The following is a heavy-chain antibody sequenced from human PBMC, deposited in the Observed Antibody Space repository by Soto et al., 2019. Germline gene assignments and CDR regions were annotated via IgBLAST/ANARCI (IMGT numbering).Heavy chain of an antibody. Sequence: TSETLSLTCTVSGDSLSSGGHYWSWLRQHPGKGLEWIGHIYDSVNTYYSPSLRSRVTISADMSKNQFSLNLRSVTAADTAVYYCARVDHRGYFAILTDYWGQGTLVTVSS. D-gene: IGHD3-9*01. V-gene: IGHV4-31*02. J-gene: IGHJ4*02. CDR3: ARVDHRGYFAILTDY. CDR1: GDSLSSGGHY. CDR2: IYDSVNT.